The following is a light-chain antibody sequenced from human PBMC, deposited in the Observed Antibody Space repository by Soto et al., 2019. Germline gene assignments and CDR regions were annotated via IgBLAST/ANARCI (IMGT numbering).Light chain of an antibody. CDR1: QSVSSSY. V-gene: IGKV3-20*01. CDR2: GAS. CDR3: QQYGSSPLT. Sequence: EIVLTQSPGTLSLSQGERATLSCRASQSVSSSYLAWYQQKPGQAPRLLIYGASSRATGIPDRFSGSGSGTDFTLTISRLEPEDFAVYYCQQYGSSPLTFGPGTKVDIK. J-gene: IGKJ3*01.